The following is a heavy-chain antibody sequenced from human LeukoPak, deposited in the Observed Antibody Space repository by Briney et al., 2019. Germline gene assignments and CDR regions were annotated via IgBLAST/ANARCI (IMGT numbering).Heavy chain of an antibody. D-gene: IGHD2-8*01. V-gene: IGHV3-23*01. J-gene: IGHJ5*02. CDR1: GFTFSNYA. CDR2: ISGSGDGT. Sequence: GGSLRLSCAASGFTFSNYAMSWVRQAPGKGLEWVSAISGSGDGTYYADSVKGRFTISRDNSKNTLYLQMSGLRAEDTAVYYCAKEPSYCTNGVCYSRVFDRWGQGTLVTVSS. CDR3: AKEPSYCTNGVCYSRVFDR.